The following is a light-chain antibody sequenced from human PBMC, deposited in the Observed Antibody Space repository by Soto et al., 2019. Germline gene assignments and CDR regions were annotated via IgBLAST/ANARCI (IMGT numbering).Light chain of an antibody. V-gene: IGKV3-20*01. J-gene: IGKJ1*01. CDR1: QSVSSSY. Sequence: EIVLTQSPGTLSLSPGERATLSCRASQSVSSSYLAWYQQKPGQAPRLLIYGASSRATGIPDRFSGSGSGTDFTLTISRLEPEDFAVYYCQHYGFSPRWTLGQGTKVDIK. CDR3: QHYGFSPRWT. CDR2: GAS.